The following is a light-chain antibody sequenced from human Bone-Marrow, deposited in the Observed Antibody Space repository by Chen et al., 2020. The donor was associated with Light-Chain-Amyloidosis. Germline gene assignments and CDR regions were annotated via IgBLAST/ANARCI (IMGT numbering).Light chain of an antibody. Sequence: HSALTQPRSVSGSPRQSVAISCTGTSSDVGGYDYVSWYQQHPGKAPKFMIYDVSKRPSGVPDRFSGSKSGNTASLTISGLQAEDEADYYCCSYAGSYTWVCGGGTKLTVL. CDR2: DVS. V-gene: IGLV2-11*01. CDR3: CSYAGSYTWV. J-gene: IGLJ3*02. CDR1: SSDVGGYDY.